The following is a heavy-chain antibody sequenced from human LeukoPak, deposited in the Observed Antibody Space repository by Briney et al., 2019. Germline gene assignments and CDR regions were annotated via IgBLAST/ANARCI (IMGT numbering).Heavy chain of an antibody. CDR1: GYTFTSYG. V-gene: IGHV1-18*01. J-gene: IGHJ4*02. Sequence: GASVKVSCKASGYTFTSYGISWVRQAPGQGLEWMGWISAYNGNTNYAQKLQGRVTMTTDTSTSTAYMELRSLRSDDTAVYYCAREAGDFEYSSSPDYWGQGTLVTVSS. CDR2: ISAYNGNT. D-gene: IGHD6-6*01. CDR3: AREAGDFEYSSSPDY.